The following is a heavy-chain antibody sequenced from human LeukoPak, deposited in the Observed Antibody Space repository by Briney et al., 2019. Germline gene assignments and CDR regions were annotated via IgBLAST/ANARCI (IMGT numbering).Heavy chain of an antibody. CDR1: GFTFSSYG. CDR3: ARDWQRTPFDY. CDR2: IWYDGSNK. D-gene: IGHD6-25*01. J-gene: IGHJ4*02. V-gene: IGHV3-33*01. Sequence: GGSLRLSCAASGFTFSSYGMHWVRQAPGKGLEWVAVIWYDGSNKYYADSVKGRFTISRDNSKNTLYLQMNSLRAEDTAVYYCARDWQRTPFDYWGQGTLVTVPS.